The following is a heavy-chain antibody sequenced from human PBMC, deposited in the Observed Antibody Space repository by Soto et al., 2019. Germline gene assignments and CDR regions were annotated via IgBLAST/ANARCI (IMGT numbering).Heavy chain of an antibody. Sequence: SETLSLTCTVSGGSISSSSYYWGWIRQPPGKGLEWIGSIYYSGSTYYNPSLKSRVTISVDTSKNQFSLKLSSVTAADTAVYYCARHASNRRGGIVVVPAAEPDYWGQGTLVTVSS. V-gene: IGHV4-39*01. CDR3: ARHASNRRGGIVVVPAAEPDY. CDR1: GGSISSSSYY. J-gene: IGHJ4*02. CDR2: IYYSGST. D-gene: IGHD2-2*01.